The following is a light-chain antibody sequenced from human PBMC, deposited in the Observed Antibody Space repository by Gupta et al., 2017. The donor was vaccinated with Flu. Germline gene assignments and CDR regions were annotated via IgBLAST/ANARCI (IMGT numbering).Light chain of an antibody. CDR3: QSYDSSLSGWV. CDR1: SSNIGAGYD. V-gene: IGLV1-40*01. CDR2: GNI. Sequence: QSILTQPPAVSGAPGQRVTISCTGSSSNIGAGYDVQWYQQVPGTAPKVLIYGNINRPSGVPDRFSASKSGTSASLAITGLQAEDEADYYRQSYDSSLSGWVFGGGTKLTVL. J-gene: IGLJ3*02.